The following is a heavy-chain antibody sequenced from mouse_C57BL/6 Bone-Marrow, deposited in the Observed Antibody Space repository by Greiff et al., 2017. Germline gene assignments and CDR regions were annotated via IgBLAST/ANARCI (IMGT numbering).Heavy chain of an antibody. CDR2: ISNLAYSI. Sequence: EVQGVESGGGLVQPGGSLKLSCAASGFTFSDYGMAWVRQAPRKGPEWVAFISNLAYSIYYADTVTGRFTISRENAKNTLYLEMSSLRSEDTAMYYCARTGGYDGYYFDNWGEGTTLTVSS. CDR3: ARTGGYDGYYFDN. CDR1: GFTFSDYG. D-gene: IGHD2-3*01. V-gene: IGHV5-15*01. J-gene: IGHJ2*01.